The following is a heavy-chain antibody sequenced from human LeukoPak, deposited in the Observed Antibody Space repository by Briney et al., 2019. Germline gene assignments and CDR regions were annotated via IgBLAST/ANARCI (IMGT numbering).Heavy chain of an antibody. CDR2: ISYDGSNK. J-gene: IGHJ4*02. V-gene: IGHV3-30-3*01. Sequence: GGSLRLSCAASGFTFSSYAMHWVRQAPGKGLEWVAVISYDGSNKYYADSVKGRFTISRDNSKNTLYLQMNSLRAEDTAVYYCARKGGFGTYSNYVYWGQGTLVTVSS. CDR3: ARKGGFGTYSNYVY. D-gene: IGHD4-11*01. CDR1: GFTFSSYA.